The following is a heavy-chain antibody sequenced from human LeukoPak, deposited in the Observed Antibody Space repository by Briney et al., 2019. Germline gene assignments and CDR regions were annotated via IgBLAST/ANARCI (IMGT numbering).Heavy chain of an antibody. CDR3: ARGAPKEIQLWLRLRGVAFDI. D-gene: IGHD5-18*01. CDR2: INHSGST. J-gene: IGHJ3*02. V-gene: IGHV4-39*07. Sequence: PSETLSLTCTVSGGSISCGSCYWDWIRQPPGKGLEWIGEINHSGSTNYNPSLKSRVTISVDTSKNQFSLKLNSVTAADTAVYYCARGAPKEIQLWLRLRGVAFDIWGQGTMVTVSS. CDR1: GGSISCGSCY.